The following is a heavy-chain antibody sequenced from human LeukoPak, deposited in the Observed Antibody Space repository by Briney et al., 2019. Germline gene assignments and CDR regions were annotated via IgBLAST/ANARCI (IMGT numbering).Heavy chain of an antibody. CDR1: GGSFSGYY. D-gene: IGHD3-3*01. V-gene: IGHV4-34*01. Sequence: NTSETLSLTCAVYGGSFSGYYWSWIRQPPGKGLEWIGEINHSGSTNYNPSLKSRVTISVDTSKNQFSLKLSSVTAADTAVYYCASRRFFKYYFDYWGQGTLVTVSS. CDR3: ASRRFFKYYFDY. CDR2: INHSGST. J-gene: IGHJ4*02.